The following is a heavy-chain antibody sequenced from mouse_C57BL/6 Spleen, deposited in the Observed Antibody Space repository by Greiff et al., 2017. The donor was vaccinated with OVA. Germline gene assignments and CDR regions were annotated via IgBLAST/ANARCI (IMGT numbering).Heavy chain of an antibody. CDR2: INPSNGGT. Sequence: VQLQQPGTELVKPGASVKLSCKASGYTFTSYWMHWVKQRPGQGLEWIGNINPSNGGTNYNEKFKSKATLTVDKSSSTAYMQLSSLTSEDSAVYYCARVGIYYGNYDYFDYWGQGTTLTVSS. V-gene: IGHV1-53*01. CDR1: GYTFTSYW. J-gene: IGHJ2*01. CDR3: ARVGIYYGNYDYFDY. D-gene: IGHD2-1*01.